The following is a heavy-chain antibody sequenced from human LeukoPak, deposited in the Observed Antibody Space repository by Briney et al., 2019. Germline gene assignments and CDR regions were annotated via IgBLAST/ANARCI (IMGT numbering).Heavy chain of an antibody. J-gene: IGHJ6*03. CDR3: ARSLATSYYYMDV. V-gene: IGHV3-30*04. Sequence: GRSLRLSCAASGFTFSNYAMHWVRQAPGKGMEWVAVISYDGSNKFYADSVKGRFTISRDNSKNTLHLQMNSLRAEDTAVYYCARSLATSYYYMDVWGKGTTVTVYS. CDR2: ISYDGSNK. D-gene: IGHD5-12*01. CDR1: GFTFSNYA.